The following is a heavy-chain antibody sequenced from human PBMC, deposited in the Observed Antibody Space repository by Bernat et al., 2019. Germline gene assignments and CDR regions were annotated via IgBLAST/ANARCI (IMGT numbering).Heavy chain of an antibody. CDR1: GCSISSYY. D-gene: IGHD6-13*01. CDR2: IYYSGST. Sequence: QVQLQESGPGLVKPSETLSLTCTVSGCSISSYYWSWIRQPSGKGLEWIGYIYYSGSTNYNPSLNSRVTISVDTSKNQFSLKLSSVTAADTAVYYCARDSGHSSRWYGYYYGMDVWGQATTVTVSS. J-gene: IGHJ6*02. V-gene: IGHV4-59*01. CDR3: ARDSGHSSRWYGYYYGMDV.